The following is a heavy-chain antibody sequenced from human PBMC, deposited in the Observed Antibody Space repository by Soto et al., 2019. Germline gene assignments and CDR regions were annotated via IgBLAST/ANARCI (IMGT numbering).Heavy chain of an antibody. CDR3: AGAARSSPCDF. V-gene: IGHV4-4*02. Sequence: VQLQESGPGLVEPAGTLSLTCSASSGSIGSGIWWRWVRQPPGKGLEWMGEIYLTGNTNYTPALMSRLTMSVDESKNQFSLSLSSVTAADTAVYYCAGAARSSPCDFWGRGTLVTVSS. CDR2: IYLTGNT. CDR1: SGSIGSGIW. D-gene: IGHD6-6*01. J-gene: IGHJ4*02.